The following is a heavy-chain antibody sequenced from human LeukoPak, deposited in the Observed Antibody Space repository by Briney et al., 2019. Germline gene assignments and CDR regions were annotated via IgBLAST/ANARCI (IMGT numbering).Heavy chain of an antibody. J-gene: IGHJ4*02. CDR1: SYSINSGYY. V-gene: IGHV4-38-2*02. CDR3: ARVGINKQQLEPRFDY. D-gene: IGHD6-13*01. Sequence: PSETLSLTCTVSSYSINSGYYGGWIRQPPGKGLEWIGSIYHSGSTYYNPSLKSRVTISVDTSKNQFSLKLSSVTAADAAVYYCARVGINKQQLEPRFDYWGQGTLVTVSS. CDR2: IYHSGST.